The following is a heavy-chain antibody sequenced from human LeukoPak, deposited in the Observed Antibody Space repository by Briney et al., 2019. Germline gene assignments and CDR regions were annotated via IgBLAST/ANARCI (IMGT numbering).Heavy chain of an antibody. J-gene: IGHJ4*02. CDR2: IYSGGST. V-gene: IGHV3-66*02. CDR3: AREGDGYNQGFDY. D-gene: IGHD5-24*01. CDR1: GFTVSSNY. Sequence: PGGSLRLSCAASGFTVSSNYMSWVRQAPGKGLEWDSVIYSGGSTYYADSVKGRFTISRDNSKNTLYLQMNSLRAEDTAVYYCAREGDGYNQGFDYWGQGTLVTVSS.